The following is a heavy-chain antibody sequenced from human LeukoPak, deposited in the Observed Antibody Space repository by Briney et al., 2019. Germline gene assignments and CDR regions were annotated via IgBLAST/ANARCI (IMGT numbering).Heavy chain of an antibody. V-gene: IGHV1-8*01. J-gene: IGHJ3*02. CDR1: GYTFTSYD. CDR2: MNPNSGNT. Sequence: ASVKVSCKASGYTFTSYDINWVRQATGQGLEWMGWMNPNSGNTGYAQKFQGRVTMTRNTSISTAYMELSSLRSEDTAVYYCARYVVALYDAFDIWGQGTMVTVSS. D-gene: IGHD2-21*01. CDR3: ARYVVALYDAFDI.